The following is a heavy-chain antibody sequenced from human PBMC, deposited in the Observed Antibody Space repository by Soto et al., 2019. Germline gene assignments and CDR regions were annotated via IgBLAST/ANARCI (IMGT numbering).Heavy chain of an antibody. CDR3: AINLNYYDSSGYSGPFDY. V-gene: IGHV3-23*01. D-gene: IGHD3-22*01. CDR1: GFPFSSYA. Sequence: GGSLRLSCAASGFPFSSYAMSWVRQAPGKGLEWVSAISGSGGSTYYADSVKGRFTISRDNSKNTLYLQMNSLRAEDTAVYYCAINLNYYDSSGYSGPFDYWGQGTLVTVS. J-gene: IGHJ4*02. CDR2: ISGSGGST.